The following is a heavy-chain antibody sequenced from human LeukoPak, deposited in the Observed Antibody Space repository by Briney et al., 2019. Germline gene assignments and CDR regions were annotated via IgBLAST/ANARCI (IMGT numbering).Heavy chain of an antibody. V-gene: IGHV5-51*01. CDR3: ARGAVVGATITPFDS. Sequence: GASLKISCKGSGSSFTTYWIGWVRQMPGKGLEWMGVIYPGDSDTRYSPSFQGQVTISADKSISTAYLHWSSLKASDTAIYYCARGAVVGATITPFDSWGQGTLVTVSS. CDR2: IYPGDSDT. J-gene: IGHJ5*01. D-gene: IGHD2-15*01. CDR1: GSSFTTYW.